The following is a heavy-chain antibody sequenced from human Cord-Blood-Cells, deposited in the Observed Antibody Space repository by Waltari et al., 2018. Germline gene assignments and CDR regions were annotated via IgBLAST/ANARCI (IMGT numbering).Heavy chain of an antibody. CDR1: GGSFSGYY. J-gene: IGHJ4*02. V-gene: IGHV4-34*01. D-gene: IGHD3-10*01. Sequence: QVQLQQWGAGLLKPSETLSLTCAVYGGSFSGYYWSWIRQPPGKGLEWSGEINHSRSTNNNPAIKRRVTISVDTSKTQVSLKRSSVTAAGTAVYYCARGPSALWFRELCYFDYWGQGTLVTVSS. CDR3: ARGPSALWFRELCYFDY. CDR2: INHSRST.